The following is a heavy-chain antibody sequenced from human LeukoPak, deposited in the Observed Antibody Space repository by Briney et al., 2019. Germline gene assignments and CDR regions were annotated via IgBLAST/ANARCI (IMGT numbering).Heavy chain of an antibody. CDR3: AARTRGLNFQH. D-gene: IGHD1-14*01. V-gene: IGHV3-9*01. J-gene: IGHJ1*01. Sequence: SLRLSCAASGFTFDNYAMQWVRQAPGKGLEWVSGISWNSVGLGYADCVKGRFTISRDNAKNSLYLQMNSLSTDDTALYYCAARTRGLNFQHWGQGTLVTVSS. CDR1: GFTFDNYA. CDR2: ISWNSVGL.